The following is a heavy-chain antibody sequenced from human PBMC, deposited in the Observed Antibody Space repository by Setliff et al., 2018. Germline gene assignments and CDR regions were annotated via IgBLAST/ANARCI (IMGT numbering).Heavy chain of an antibody. CDR3: ARVGRALYYYYMDV. D-gene: IGHD3-16*01. Sequence: KSSETLSLTCAVYGGSFSGYYWSWIRQPPGKGLEWIGEINHSGSTNYNPSLKSRVTISVDTSKNQFSLKLSSVTAADTAVYYCARVGRALYYYYMDVWGKGTTVTVSS. CDR1: GGSFSGYY. V-gene: IGHV4-34*01. CDR2: INHSGST. J-gene: IGHJ6*03.